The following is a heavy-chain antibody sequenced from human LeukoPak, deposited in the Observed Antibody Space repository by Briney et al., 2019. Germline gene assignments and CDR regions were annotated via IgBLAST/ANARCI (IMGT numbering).Heavy chain of an antibody. J-gene: IGHJ6*03. CDR1: GYTFTNYD. V-gene: IGHV1-8*01. D-gene: IGHD1-1*01. Sequence: ASVTVSCKASGYTFTNYDINWVRQAPGQGPEWMGWMNPNSGNTGYAQKFQGRVTMTRNTSISTAYMELSSLRSEDTAVYYCARGPLEHYYYYYMDVWGKGTTVTISS. CDR3: ARGPLEHYYYYYMDV. CDR2: MNPNSGNT.